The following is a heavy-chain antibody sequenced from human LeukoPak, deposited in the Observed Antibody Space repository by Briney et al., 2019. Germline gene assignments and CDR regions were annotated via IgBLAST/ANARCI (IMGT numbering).Heavy chain of an antibody. CDR1: GGSISSSSYY. Sequence: PSETLSLTCTVSGGSISSSSYYWGRIRQPPGKGLEWIGSIYYSGSTYYNPSLKSRVTISVDTSKNQFSLKLSSVTAADTAVYYCARASTYYYDSSGPWQFDYWGQGTLVTVSS. CDR3: ARASTYYYDSSGPWQFDY. V-gene: IGHV4-39*07. J-gene: IGHJ4*02. D-gene: IGHD3-22*01. CDR2: IYYSGST.